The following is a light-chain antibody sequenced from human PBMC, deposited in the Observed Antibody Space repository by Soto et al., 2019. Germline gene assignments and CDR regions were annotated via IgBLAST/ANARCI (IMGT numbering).Light chain of an antibody. CDR1: QSVSNN. CDR2: FAS. J-gene: IGKJ4*01. V-gene: IGKV3-15*01. CDR3: QQYNEWPLT. Sequence: ERAMTQSPATLSVSPGEKATLSCRASQSVSNNLAWYQQKPGQAPRLLMYFASTRATGIPARFSGSGSGTEFSLTISSLQSEDFAVYYCQQYNEWPLTFGGGTKVETK.